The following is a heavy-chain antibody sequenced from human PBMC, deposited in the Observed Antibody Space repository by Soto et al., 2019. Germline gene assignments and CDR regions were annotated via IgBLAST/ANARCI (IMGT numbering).Heavy chain of an antibody. D-gene: IGHD5-12*01. Sequence: QVQLVQSGAEVKKPGSSVKVSCKASGGTFSNYPISWVRQAPGQGLEWMGGIIPIFGTVNYAQKFQGRVTITADESTSTAYMELRSLRSEDKAVYYCARGNHRWLQLWYFDLWGRGTLVTVSS. CDR2: IIPIFGTV. J-gene: IGHJ2*01. CDR1: GGTFSNYP. V-gene: IGHV1-69*12. CDR3: ARGNHRWLQLWYFDL.